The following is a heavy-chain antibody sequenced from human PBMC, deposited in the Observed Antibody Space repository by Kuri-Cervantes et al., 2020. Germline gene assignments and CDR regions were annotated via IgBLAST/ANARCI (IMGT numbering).Heavy chain of an antibody. V-gene: IGHV3-23*01. CDR1: GFTFSFYA. CDR3: AREFVGGGPFDY. CDR2: IGGDFTT. D-gene: IGHD3-10*01. Sequence: GESLKIPGSASGFTFSFYAMGWVRQAPGKGLQWVSAIGGDFTTYYADSVKHRFTISRDNSKNTLHLQMYSLRDEDTAVYHCAREFVGGGPFDYWGLGTLVTVSS. J-gene: IGHJ4*02.